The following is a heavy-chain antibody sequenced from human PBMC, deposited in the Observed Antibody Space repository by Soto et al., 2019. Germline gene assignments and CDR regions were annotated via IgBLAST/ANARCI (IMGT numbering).Heavy chain of an antibody. Sequence: GGSLRLSCTASGFTFGYYAMSWVRQAPGKGLEWVGFIRSKAYGGTTEYAASVKGRFTISRDDSKSIAYLQMNSLKTEDTAVYYCTRDRRWYYYDSSGYPTFRYWGQGTLVTVSS. J-gene: IGHJ4*02. CDR2: IRSKAYGGTT. V-gene: IGHV3-49*04. D-gene: IGHD3-22*01. CDR3: TRDRRWYYYDSSGYPTFRY. CDR1: GFTFGYYA.